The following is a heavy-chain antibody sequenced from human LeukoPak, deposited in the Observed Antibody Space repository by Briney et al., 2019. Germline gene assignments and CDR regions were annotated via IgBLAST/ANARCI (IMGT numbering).Heavy chain of an antibody. J-gene: IGHJ4*02. CDR1: GGSISSYY. V-gene: IGHV4-59*01. Sequence: SETLSLTCTVSGGSISSYYWSWIRQPPGKGLEWIGYIYYSGSTNYNPSLKSRVTISVDTSKNQFSLKLSSVTAADTAVYYCARTSIQYYYDSSGYPYYFDYWGQGTLVTVSS. CDR2: IYYSGST. D-gene: IGHD3-22*01. CDR3: ARTSIQYYYDSSGYPYYFDY.